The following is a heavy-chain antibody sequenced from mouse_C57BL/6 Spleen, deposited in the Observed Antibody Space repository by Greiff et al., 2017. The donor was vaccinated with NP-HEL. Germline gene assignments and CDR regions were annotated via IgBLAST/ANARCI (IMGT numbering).Heavy chain of an antibody. D-gene: IGHD4-1*01. V-gene: IGHV3-6*01. CDR2: ISYDGSN. CDR3: AREGKLGRGFAY. Sequence: DVKLQESGPGLVKPSQSLSLTCSVTGYSITSGYYWNWIRQFPGNKLEWMGYISYDGSNNYNPSLKNRISITRDTSKNQFFLKLNSVTTEDTATYYCAREGKLGRGFAYWGQGTLVTVSA. CDR1: GYSITSGYY. J-gene: IGHJ3*01.